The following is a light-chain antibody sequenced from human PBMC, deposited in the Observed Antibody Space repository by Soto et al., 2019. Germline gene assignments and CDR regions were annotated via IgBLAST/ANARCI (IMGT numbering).Light chain of an antibody. Sequence: IHLTQSPSSLSASVGDRVTITCRASQDIRTYLALYQQSPGRAPKLLIYLAYNLHTGVPSSFSGSGSGTEFTHTISGLQPEDCATYYWQQLDSDRPWMCGQGARVEIK. CDR3: QQLDSDRPWM. CDR1: QDIRTY. J-gene: IGKJ1*01. CDR2: LAY. V-gene: IGKV1-9*01.